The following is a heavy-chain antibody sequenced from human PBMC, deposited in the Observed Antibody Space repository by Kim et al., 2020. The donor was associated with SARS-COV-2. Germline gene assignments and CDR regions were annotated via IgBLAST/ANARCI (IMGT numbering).Heavy chain of an antibody. Sequence: ASVKVSCKVSGYTLTELSMHWVRQAPGKGLEWMGGFDPEDGETIYAQKFQGRVTMTEDTSTDTAYMELSSLRSEDTAVYYCARESHMVRGVIYWFDPWGQGPLVTVSS. CDR3: ARESHMVRGVIYWFDP. CDR1: GYTLTELS. D-gene: IGHD3-10*01. CDR2: FDPEDGET. V-gene: IGHV1-24*01. J-gene: IGHJ5*02.